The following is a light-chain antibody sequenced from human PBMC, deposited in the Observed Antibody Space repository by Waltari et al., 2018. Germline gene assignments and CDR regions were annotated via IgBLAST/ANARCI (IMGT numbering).Light chain of an antibody. CDR2: DFN. CDR1: SSDIGDYNF. J-gene: IGLJ1*01. CDR3: SSYTTGSTRYV. Sequence: QSALTQPASVSGSPGQSITISCTGTSSDIGDYNFVSWYQKHPGKAPKVMIYDFNNRPSGVSSRFSGSKSGNTASLTISGLQAEDEADYYCSSYTTGSTRYVFGSGTKVTVL. V-gene: IGLV2-14*03.